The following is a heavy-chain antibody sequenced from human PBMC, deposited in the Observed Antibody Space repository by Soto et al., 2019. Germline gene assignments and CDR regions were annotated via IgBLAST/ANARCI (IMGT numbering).Heavy chain of an antibody. Sequence: GASVKVSCKASGFTFTSSAVQWVRQARGQRLEWIGWIVVGSGNTNYAQKFQERVTITRDMSTSTAYMELSSLRSEGTAVYYCAADHPTYYYGSGSYSDTYYYYYYGMDVWGQGTTVTVSS. CDR2: IVVGSGNT. V-gene: IGHV1-58*01. CDR1: GFTFTSSA. CDR3: AADHPTYYYGSGSYSDTYYYYYYGMDV. J-gene: IGHJ6*02. D-gene: IGHD3-10*01.